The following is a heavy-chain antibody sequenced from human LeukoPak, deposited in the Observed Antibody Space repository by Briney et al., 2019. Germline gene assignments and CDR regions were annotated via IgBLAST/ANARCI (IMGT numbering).Heavy chain of an antibody. Sequence: GGSLRLSCAASGFTFSSYGMSWVRQAPGKGLEWVSAISGSGGSTYYADSVKGRFTISRDNSKNTLYLQMNSLRAEDTAVYYCAKAHADYYGSGSYYNVGGGFDYWGQGTLVTVSS. CDR2: ISGSGGST. J-gene: IGHJ4*02. CDR3: AKAHADYYGSGSYYNVGGGFDY. V-gene: IGHV3-23*01. D-gene: IGHD3-10*01. CDR1: GFTFSSYG.